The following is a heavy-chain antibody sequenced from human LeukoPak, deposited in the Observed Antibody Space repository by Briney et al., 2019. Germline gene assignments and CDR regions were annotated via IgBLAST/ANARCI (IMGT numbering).Heavy chain of an antibody. CDR2: INSSSSSTI. D-gene: IGHD4-23*01. CDR3: ARYYGGNSACDY. J-gene: IGHJ4*02. V-gene: IGHV3-48*01. CDR1: GFTFSSYS. Sequence: GGSLRLSCAASGFTFSSYSMNWVRQAPGKGLEWVSYINSSSSSTIYYAGSGKGRFTISRDNAKNSLYLQMNSLRAEDTAVYYCARYYGGNSACDYWGQGTLVTVSS.